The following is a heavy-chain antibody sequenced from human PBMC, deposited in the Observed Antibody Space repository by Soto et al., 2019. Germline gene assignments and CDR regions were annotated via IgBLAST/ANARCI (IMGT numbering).Heavy chain of an antibody. J-gene: IGHJ6*03. V-gene: IGHV3-23*01. CDR2: FSDTGSSI. CDR3: AKVYYYYYMDV. CDR1: GFIFSNYA. Sequence: GGSLRLSCAASGFIFSNYAMTWVRQAPGKGLEWVSSFSDTGSSIYYADSVQGRFTISRDNSKNTLYLQMNSLRAEDTAVYYCAKVYYYYYMDVWGKGTTVTVS.